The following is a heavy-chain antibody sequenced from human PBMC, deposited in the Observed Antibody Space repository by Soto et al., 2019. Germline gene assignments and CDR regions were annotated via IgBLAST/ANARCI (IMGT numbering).Heavy chain of an antibody. CDR3: ARPLWRDDYNWGYVDL. CDR1: GFTFSSYA. CDR2: ISYDGSNK. Sequence: QVQLVESGGGVVQPGRSLRLSCAASGFTFSSYAMHWVRQAPGKGLEWVAVISYDGSNKYYTDSVKGRFTISRHNSKNTLYLQMNSLRAEDTAVYYCARPLWRDDYNWGYVDLCGRGPLVTVSS. J-gene: IGHJ2*01. D-gene: IGHD4-4*01. V-gene: IGHV3-30-3*01.